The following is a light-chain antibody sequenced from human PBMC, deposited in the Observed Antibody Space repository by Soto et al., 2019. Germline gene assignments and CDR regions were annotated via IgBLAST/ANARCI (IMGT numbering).Light chain of an antibody. V-gene: IGKV1-27*01. CDR1: QGINNY. Sequence: DIQMTKSPYSLSASVGDRVTINCRPSQGINNYLAWYQQKPVKVPKLLIYAASTLQSVFPSRFRGTRSWTDFTLNIMSLQPEVVANYASPNYTRAPLSFGQGNTAEI. CDR3: PNYTRAPLS. J-gene: IGKJ1*01. CDR2: AAS.